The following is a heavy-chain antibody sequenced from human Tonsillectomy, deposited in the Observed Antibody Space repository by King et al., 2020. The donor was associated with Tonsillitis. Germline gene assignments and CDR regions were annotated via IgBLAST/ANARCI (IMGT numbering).Heavy chain of an antibody. CDR3: ARGFPDTVMGDYYYGMDV. Sequence: QLVQSGGGLVQPGGSLRLSCAASGFTFSSYSMNWVRQAPGKGLEWISYSSSSSSTIYYADSVKGRFTISRDNAKNSLYLQMNSLRAEDTAVYYCARGFPDTVMGDYYYGMDVWGQGTTVTVSS. J-gene: IGHJ6*02. CDR2: SSSSSSTI. D-gene: IGHD5-18*01. CDR1: GFTFSSYS. V-gene: IGHV3-48*01.